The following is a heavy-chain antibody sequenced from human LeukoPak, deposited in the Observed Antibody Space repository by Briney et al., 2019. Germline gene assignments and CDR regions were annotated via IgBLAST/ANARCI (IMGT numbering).Heavy chain of an antibody. D-gene: IGHD4-17*01. CDR3: AREAFTTVTTATDAFDF. J-gene: IGHJ3*01. V-gene: IGHV1-8*01. CDR1: GYTFTSYD. Sequence: ASVKVSCKASGYTFTSYDINWVRQATGQGLEWMGWMNPNSGNTGYAQKFQGRVTMTRNTSISTAYMELSSLRSDDTAVYYCAREAFTTVTTATDAFDFWGQGTMATVSS. CDR2: MNPNSGNT.